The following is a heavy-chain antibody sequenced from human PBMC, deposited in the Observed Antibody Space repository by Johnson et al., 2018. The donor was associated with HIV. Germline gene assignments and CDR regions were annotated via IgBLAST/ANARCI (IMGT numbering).Heavy chain of an antibody. CDR1: GFSFSNYA. Sequence: QVQLVESGGGVVQPGRSLRLSCAASGFSFSNYAMHWVRQAPGKGLEWVAVISYDGSKKYHADSVKGRFTISRDNSKNTLYLQMNSLRTEDTAVYYCARDRWGSGYYSDDAFDIWGQGTMVTVSS. V-gene: IGHV3-30*04. D-gene: IGHD3-22*01. J-gene: IGHJ3*02. CDR2: ISYDGSKK. CDR3: ARDRWGSGYYSDDAFDI.